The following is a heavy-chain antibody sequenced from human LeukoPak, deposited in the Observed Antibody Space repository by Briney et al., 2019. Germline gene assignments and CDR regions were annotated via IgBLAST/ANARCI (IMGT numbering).Heavy chain of an antibody. J-gene: IGHJ5*02. Sequence: PSETLSLTCAVYGGSFSGYYWSWIRQPPGKGLEWIGEINHSGSTNYNPSLKSRVTISVDTSKNQFSLKLSSVTAADTAVYYCARGRWFGELLSWGWFDPWGQGTLITVSS. V-gene: IGHV4-34*01. D-gene: IGHD3-10*01. CDR3: ARGRWFGELLSWGWFDP. CDR1: GGSFSGYY. CDR2: INHSGST.